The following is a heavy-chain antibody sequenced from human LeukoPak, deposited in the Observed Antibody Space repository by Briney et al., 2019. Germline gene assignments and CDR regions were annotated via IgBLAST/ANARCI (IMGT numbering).Heavy chain of an antibody. J-gene: IGHJ5*02. CDR2: TYYTSKWYN. CDR3: ARDLKFTSSWLNWFGP. D-gene: IGHD6-13*01. Sequence: KPSQTLSLTCAISGDSVSSNSAAWHWIRQSPSRGLEWLGRTYYTSKWYNDYAVSVKSRITINPDTSKNQFSLQLNSVTPEDTAVYYCARDLKFTSSWLNWFGPWGQGTLVTVSS. V-gene: IGHV6-1*01. CDR1: GDSVSSNSAA.